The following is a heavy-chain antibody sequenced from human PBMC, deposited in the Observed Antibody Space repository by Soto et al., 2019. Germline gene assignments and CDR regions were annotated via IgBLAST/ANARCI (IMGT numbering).Heavy chain of an antibody. CDR3: ARARAGFDY. J-gene: IGHJ4*02. CDR1: GFTFSSYA. V-gene: IGHV3-30-3*01. D-gene: IGHD6-25*01. CDR2: ISYDGSNK. Sequence: GGSLRLSCAASGFTFSSYAMHWFRQAPGKGLEWVAVISYDGSNKYYADSVKGRFTISRDNSKNTLYLQMNSLRAEDTAVYYCARARAGFDYWGQGTLVTVSS.